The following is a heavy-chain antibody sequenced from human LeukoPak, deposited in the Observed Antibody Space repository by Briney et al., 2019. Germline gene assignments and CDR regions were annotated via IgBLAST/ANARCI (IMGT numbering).Heavy chain of an antibody. D-gene: IGHD6-19*01. CDR1: GFTFSSHW. J-gene: IGHJ4*02. CDR3: ARDGGSGRDY. CDR2: INSGGTST. V-gene: IGHV3-74*01. Sequence: GGSLRLSCAASGFTFSSHWMHWVRQAPGKGLVWVSRINSGGTSTTYADSVKGRFTISRDNSKNTLYLQMNSLRAEDTAVYYCARDGGSGRDYWGQGTLVTVSS.